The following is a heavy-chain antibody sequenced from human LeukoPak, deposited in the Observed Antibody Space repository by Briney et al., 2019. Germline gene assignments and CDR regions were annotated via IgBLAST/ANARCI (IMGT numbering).Heavy chain of an antibody. Sequence: SETLSLTCTVSGGSISSHYWSWIRQPPGKGLEWIGYIYYSGSTNYNPSLKSRVTISVDTSKNQFPLKLSPVTAADTAVYYCARDDGWDPYYFDYWGQGTLVTVSS. V-gene: IGHV4-59*11. CDR3: ARDDGWDPYYFDY. CDR2: IYYSGST. J-gene: IGHJ4*02. D-gene: IGHD5-24*01. CDR1: GGSISSHY.